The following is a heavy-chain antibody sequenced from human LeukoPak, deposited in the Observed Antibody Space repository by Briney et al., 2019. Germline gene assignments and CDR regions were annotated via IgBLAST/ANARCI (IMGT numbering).Heavy chain of an antibody. J-gene: IGHJ5*02. Sequence: PGGSLRLSCAASGFTFSSYWMYWVRQAPGKGLVWVSHINTDGGITDYADSVKGRFTISGDNAKNTLYLQMNSLRVEDTAVYYCARLAWFDPWGQGTLVTVSS. CDR3: ARLAWFDP. D-gene: IGHD2-21*01. CDR2: INTDGGIT. CDR1: GFTFSSYW. V-gene: IGHV3-74*01.